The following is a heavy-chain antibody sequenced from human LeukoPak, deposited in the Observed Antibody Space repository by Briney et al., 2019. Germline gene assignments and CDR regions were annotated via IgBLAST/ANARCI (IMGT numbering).Heavy chain of an antibody. Sequence: SGGSLRLSWAASGFTFSNYGMHWVRQAPGKGLDWVAVIWYDGSYKYYADSVKGRFTISRDNSKNTLYLQMNSLRAEDTAVYYCAKVVQYTASTGTGLDYWGQGTLVTVSS. J-gene: IGHJ4*02. CDR2: IWYDGSYK. V-gene: IGHV3-33*06. D-gene: IGHD6-13*01. CDR1: GFTFSNYG. CDR3: AKVVQYTASTGTGLDY.